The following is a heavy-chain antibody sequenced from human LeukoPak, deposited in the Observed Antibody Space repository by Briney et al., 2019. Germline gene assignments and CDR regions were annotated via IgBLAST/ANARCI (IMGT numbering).Heavy chain of an antibody. D-gene: IGHD1-26*01. J-gene: IGHJ3*02. V-gene: IGHV3-7*01. CDR3: AREGIVGGTDDASDI. CDR2: IKQDGSDK. Sequence: PGGSLRLSCAASGFTFSSYYMTWVRQAPGKGLEWVANIKQDGSDKHYVDSVKGRFAISRDNAKNSLYLQMNSLRAEDTAVYYCAREGIVGGTDDASDIWGQGTMVTVSS. CDR1: GFTFSSYY.